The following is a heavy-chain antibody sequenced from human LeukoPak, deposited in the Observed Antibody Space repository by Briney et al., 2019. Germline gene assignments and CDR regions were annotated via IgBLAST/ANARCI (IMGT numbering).Heavy chain of an antibody. CDR2: INPNSGGT. CDR1: GYTFTGYY. CDR3: ARGRWLPLRVFDY. D-gene: IGHD5-12*01. Sequence: ASVKVSCKASGYTFTGYYMHCVRHAPGQGLEWMGWINPNSGGTNYAQKFQGRVTMTRDTSISTAYMELSRLRSDDTAVYYCARGRWLPLRVFDYWGQGTLVTVSS. V-gene: IGHV1-2*02. J-gene: IGHJ4*02.